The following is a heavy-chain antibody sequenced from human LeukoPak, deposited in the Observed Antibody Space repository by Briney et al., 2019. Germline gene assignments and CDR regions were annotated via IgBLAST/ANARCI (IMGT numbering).Heavy chain of an antibody. J-gene: IGHJ4*02. CDR3: ARGSTTGEFDY. CDR1: GFTFSRYW. V-gene: IGHV3-7*01. D-gene: IGHD4-17*01. CDR2: IKQDGSEK. Sequence: GGSLRLSCAASGFTFSRYWMSWVRQAPGKGLEWVANIKQDGSEKYYVDSVKGRFTISSDNAKNSLYLQMNSLRAEDTAVYYCARGSTTGEFDYWGQGTLVTVSS.